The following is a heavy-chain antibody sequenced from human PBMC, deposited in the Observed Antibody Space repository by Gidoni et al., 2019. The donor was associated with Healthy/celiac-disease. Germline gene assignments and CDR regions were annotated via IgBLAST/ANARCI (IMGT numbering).Heavy chain of an antibody. CDR1: GFTFADYA. J-gene: IGHJ4*02. CDR3: AKVGSEYSSSADFDY. CDR2: SSWNSGSI. V-gene: IGHV3-9*01. Sequence: EVQLVESGGGLVQPGRSLRLSCAASGFTFADYAMHWVRQAPGKGLAGVSGSSWNSGSIGYADAVKGRVTISRDNAKNSLYLQMNSLRAEDTAWYYCAKVGSEYSSSADFDYWGQGTLVTVSS. D-gene: IGHD6-6*01.